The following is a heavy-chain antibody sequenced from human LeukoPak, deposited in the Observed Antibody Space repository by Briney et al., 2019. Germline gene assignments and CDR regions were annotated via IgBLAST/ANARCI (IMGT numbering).Heavy chain of an antibody. CDR3: ARDRVFADFDY. J-gene: IGHJ4*02. CDR1: GYTFTGYY. D-gene: IGHD2-21*01. CDR2: INPNSSDT. Sequence: ASVKVSCKASGYTFTGYYIHWVRQAPGQGLEWVGWINPNSSDTKYTQYFQGRVTMTRDTSISTAYMELSRLKSDDTAMYYCARDRVFADFDYWGQGTLVTVSS. V-gene: IGHV1-2*02.